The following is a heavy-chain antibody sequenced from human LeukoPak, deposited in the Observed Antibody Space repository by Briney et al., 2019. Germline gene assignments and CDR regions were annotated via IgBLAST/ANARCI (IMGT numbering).Heavy chain of an antibody. Sequence: PGRSLRLSCAASGFTFSSYWMSWVRQAPGKGLEWVANIKQDGSEKYYVDSVKGRFTISRDNAKNSLYLQMNSLRAEDTAVYYCASTGGAITMVRGVIIDGFDYWGQGTLVTVSS. J-gene: IGHJ4*02. CDR1: GFTFSSYW. D-gene: IGHD3-10*01. CDR2: IKQDGSEK. CDR3: ASTGGAITMVRGVIIDGFDY. V-gene: IGHV3-7*01.